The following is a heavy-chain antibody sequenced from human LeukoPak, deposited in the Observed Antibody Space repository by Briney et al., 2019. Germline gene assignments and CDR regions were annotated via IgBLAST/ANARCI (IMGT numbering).Heavy chain of an antibody. D-gene: IGHD1-26*01. Sequence: ASVKVSCKASGYTFTSYGISWVRQAPGQGLEWMGWISAYNGNTNYAQKLQGRVTMTTDTSTSTAYMELRSLISDDTAVYYCARDRGIVGAKPIFDNWGQGTLVTVSP. CDR1: GYTFTSYG. CDR3: ARDRGIVGAKPIFDN. V-gene: IGHV1-18*04. CDR2: ISAYNGNT. J-gene: IGHJ4*02.